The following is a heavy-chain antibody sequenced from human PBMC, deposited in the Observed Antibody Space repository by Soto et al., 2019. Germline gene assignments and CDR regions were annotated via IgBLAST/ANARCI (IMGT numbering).Heavy chain of an antibody. Sequence: GGSLRLSCAASGFTFSSYGMHWVRQAPGKGLEWVAVISYDGSNKYYADSVKGRFTISRDISKNTLFLQMNSLRAEDTAVYYCPKSSVADDFDYWGPGTLVTVSS. V-gene: IGHV3-30*18. CDR2: ISYDGSNK. CDR1: GFTFSSYG. J-gene: IGHJ4*02. D-gene: IGHD6-19*01. CDR3: PKSSVADDFDY.